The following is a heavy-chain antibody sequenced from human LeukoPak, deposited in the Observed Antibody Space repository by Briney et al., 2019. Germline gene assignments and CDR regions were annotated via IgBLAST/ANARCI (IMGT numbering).Heavy chain of an antibody. CDR3: AKGFGMGYYYMDV. V-gene: IGHV3-33*06. CDR2: IWYDGSNK. Sequence: PGGSLRLSCAASGLTFSSYGMHWVRQAPGKGLEWVAVIWYDGSNKYYADSVKGRFTISRDNSKNTLYLQMNSLRAEDTAVYYCAKGFGMGYYYMDVWGKGTTVTVSS. D-gene: IGHD3-10*01. J-gene: IGHJ6*03. CDR1: GLTFSSYG.